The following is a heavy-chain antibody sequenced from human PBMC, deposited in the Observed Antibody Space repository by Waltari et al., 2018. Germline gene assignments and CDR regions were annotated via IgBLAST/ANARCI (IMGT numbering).Heavy chain of an antibody. D-gene: IGHD3-16*01. J-gene: IGHJ5*02. V-gene: IGHV4-34*01. CDR1: GGSFSGYY. CDR3: AREVITSTLRGFDP. Sequence: QVQLQQWGAGLLKPSETLSLTCAVYGGSFSGYYWSWIRQPPGKGLEWIGEINHSGSTNYNPSLKSRVTISVDTSKNQFSLKLSSVTAADTAVYYCAREVITSTLRGFDPWGQGTLVTVSS. CDR2: INHSGST.